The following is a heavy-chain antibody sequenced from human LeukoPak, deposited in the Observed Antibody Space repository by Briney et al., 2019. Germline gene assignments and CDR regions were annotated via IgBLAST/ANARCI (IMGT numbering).Heavy chain of an antibody. V-gene: IGHV1-18*01. D-gene: IGHD3-10*01. CDR2: ISAYNGNT. J-gene: IGHJ4*02. Sequence: ASVTVSCKASGYTFTSYGISWVRQAPGQGLEWMGWISAYNGNTNYAQKLQGRVTMTTDTFTSTAYMELRSLRSDDTAVYYCARDARVWFGDPFDYWGQGTLVTVSS. CDR1: GYTFTSYG. CDR3: ARDARVWFGDPFDY.